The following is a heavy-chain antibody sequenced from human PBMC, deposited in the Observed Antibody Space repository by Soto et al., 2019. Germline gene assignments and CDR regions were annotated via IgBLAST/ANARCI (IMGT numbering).Heavy chain of an antibody. V-gene: IGHV3-30*18. D-gene: IGHD3-16*02. J-gene: IGHJ4*02. CDR3: SKDLDGLQGLVDSSFCFDY. CDR1: GFTFNSYG. CDR2: ISYDGSDK. Sequence: QVQLVESGGGVVQPGRSLRLSCAASGFTFNSYGMHWVRQAPGKGLEWVAVISYDGSDKYYADSVKGRSTISRDNSKNTLYLQMNSLRAEDTAVYYCSKDLDGLQGLVDSSFCFDYWGQGTLVTVSS.